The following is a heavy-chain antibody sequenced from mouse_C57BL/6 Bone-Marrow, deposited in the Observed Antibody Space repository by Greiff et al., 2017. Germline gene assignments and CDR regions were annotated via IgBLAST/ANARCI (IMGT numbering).Heavy chain of an antibody. D-gene: IGHD2-4*01. CDR3: AWGDYDEGGGA. V-gene: IGHV1-19*01. CDR2: INPYNGGT. Sequence: EVKLVESGPVLVKPGASVKMSCKASGYTFTDYYMNWVKQSHGKSLEWIGVINPYNGGTSYNQKFKGKATLTVDKSSSTAYMELNSLTSEDSAVYYCAWGDYDEGGGAWGQGTTLTVSS. J-gene: IGHJ2*01. CDR1: GYTFTDYY.